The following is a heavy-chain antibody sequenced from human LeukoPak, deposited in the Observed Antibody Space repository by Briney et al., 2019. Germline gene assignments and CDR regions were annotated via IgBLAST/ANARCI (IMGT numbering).Heavy chain of an antibody. V-gene: IGHV1-18*01. CDR3: AREHSSSWQYYFDY. CDR1: GYTFTSYG. Sequence: ASVKVSCKASGYTFTSYGISWVRQAPGQGLEWMGWISAYNGNTNYAQKLQGRVTMTTDTSTSTAYMELRSLRSDDTAVYYCAREHSSSWQYYFDYWGQGTLVTVSS. CDR2: ISAYNGNT. J-gene: IGHJ4*02. D-gene: IGHD6-13*01.